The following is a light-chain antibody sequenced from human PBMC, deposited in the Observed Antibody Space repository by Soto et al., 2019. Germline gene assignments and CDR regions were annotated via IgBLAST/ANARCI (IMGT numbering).Light chain of an antibody. J-gene: IGLJ1*01. CDR3: SSYKYDTVIPFV. Sequence: QSALTQPASVSGSPRQSISISCTGTSSDIGDYNFVSWYQHHPGKPPKVIIYEVSNRPSGASHRFAGSKSGNTASLTISGLQAEDEADYYCSSYKYDTVIPFVFGSGTKVTVL. CDR2: EVS. CDR1: SSDIGDYNF. V-gene: IGLV2-14*01.